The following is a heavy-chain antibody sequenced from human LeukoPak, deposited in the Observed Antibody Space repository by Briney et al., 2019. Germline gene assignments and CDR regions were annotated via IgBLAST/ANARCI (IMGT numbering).Heavy chain of an antibody. Sequence: QPGGSLRLSCAASGITFTNYWMAWVRQAPGKGLEWVANINQDTRDKNYVDSVKGRFTISRDNAKNSLYLQMNSLRVEDTALYYCARERGKDETAMASFDYWGQGTLVTVSS. CDR2: INQDTRDK. D-gene: IGHD5-18*01. J-gene: IGHJ4*02. CDR1: GITFTNYW. CDR3: ARERGKDETAMASFDY. V-gene: IGHV3-7*01.